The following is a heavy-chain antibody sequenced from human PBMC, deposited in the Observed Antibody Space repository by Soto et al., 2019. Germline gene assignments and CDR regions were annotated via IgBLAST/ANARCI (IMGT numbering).Heavy chain of an antibody. D-gene: IGHD6-6*01. V-gene: IGHV4-59*01. CDR3: ARLYSRSSGKNFDY. Sequence: SETLSLTCTVSGGSISSYYWSWIRQPPGKGLEWIGYIYNSGSTSYNPSLKSRVTISVDTSKNQFSLKLSSVTAADTAVYYCARLYSRSSGKNFDYWGRGTLVTVSS. J-gene: IGHJ4*02. CDR1: GGSISSYY. CDR2: IYNSGST.